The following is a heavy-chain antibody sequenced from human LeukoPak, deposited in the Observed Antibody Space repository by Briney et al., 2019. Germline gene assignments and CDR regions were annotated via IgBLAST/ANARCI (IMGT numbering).Heavy chain of an antibody. CDR1: GGTFSSYA. J-gene: IGHJ3*02. Sequence: GSSVKVSCKASGGTFSSYAISWVRQAPGQGIEWMGGIIPIFGTANYAQKFQGRVTITADESTSTAYMELSSLRSEDTAVYYCARCRRGYCSSTSCYTGDAFDIWGQGTMVTVSS. D-gene: IGHD2-2*02. CDR2: IIPIFGTA. CDR3: ARCRRGYCSSTSCYTGDAFDI. V-gene: IGHV1-69*01.